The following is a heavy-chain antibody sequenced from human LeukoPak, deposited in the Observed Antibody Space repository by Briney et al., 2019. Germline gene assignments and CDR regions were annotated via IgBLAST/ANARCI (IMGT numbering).Heavy chain of an antibody. CDR3: ARVGVTMIVVALNWFDP. J-gene: IGHJ5*02. CDR1: GGSISSSSYY. D-gene: IGHD3-22*01. V-gene: IGHV4-39*07. Sequence: SETLSLTCTVSGGSISSSSYYWGWIRQPPGKGLEWIGSIYYSGSTYYNPSLKSRVTISVDTSKNQFSLKLSSVTAADTAVYYCARVGVTMIVVALNWFDPWGQGTLVTVSS. CDR2: IYYSGST.